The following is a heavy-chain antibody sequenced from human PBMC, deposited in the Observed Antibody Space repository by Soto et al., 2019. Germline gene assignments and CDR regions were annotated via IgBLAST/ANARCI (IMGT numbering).Heavy chain of an antibody. D-gene: IGHD3-9*01. CDR2: ISAYNGNT. Sequence: ASVKVSCKASGYTFTSYGISWVRQAPGQGLEWMGWISAYNGNTNYAQKLQGRVTMTTDTSTSTAYMELRSLRSDDTAVYYCARAGYDILTGPNGMDVWGQGTTVTFSS. CDR1: GYTFTSYG. CDR3: ARAGYDILTGPNGMDV. J-gene: IGHJ6*02. V-gene: IGHV1-18*01.